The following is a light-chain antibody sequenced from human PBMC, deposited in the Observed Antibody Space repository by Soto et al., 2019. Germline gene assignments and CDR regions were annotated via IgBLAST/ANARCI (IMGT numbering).Light chain of an antibody. J-gene: IGKJ1*01. CDR3: QQYDSSRT. CDR2: GVS. V-gene: IGKV3-20*01. CDR1: QSISSSF. Sequence: EIVLTQSPGTLSLSPGERATLSCRASQSISSSFLAWYQQKPGQAPRLLIYGVSRRATGIPDRFSGSGSGTDFTLTISRLEPEDFAVYYCQQYDSSRTF.